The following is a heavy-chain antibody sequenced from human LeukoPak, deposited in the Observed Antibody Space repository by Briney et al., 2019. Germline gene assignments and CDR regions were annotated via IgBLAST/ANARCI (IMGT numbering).Heavy chain of an antibody. J-gene: IGHJ5*02. CDR1: GYTFTGYY. CDR3: ARVRGRIAAAGTGWFDP. Sequence: ASVKVSCKASGYTFTGYYMHWVRQAPGQGLEWMGWINPNSGGTNYAQKFQGRVTMTRDTSISTAYMELSRLRSDDTAVYYCARVRGRIAAAGTGWFDPWGQGTLVTVSS. D-gene: IGHD6-13*01. CDR2: INPNSGGT. V-gene: IGHV1-2*02.